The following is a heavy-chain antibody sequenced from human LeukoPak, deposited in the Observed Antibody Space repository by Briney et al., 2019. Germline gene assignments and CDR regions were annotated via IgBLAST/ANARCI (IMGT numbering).Heavy chain of an antibody. CDR3: ARQRYSGSYLGFDP. D-gene: IGHD1-26*01. J-gene: IGHJ5*02. CDR2: IYPGDSDT. Sequence: GASLKISCKGSGSSFTTYWIGWVRPMPGKGLESMGIIYPGDSDTRYSPSFQGQVTISVDKSISTAYLQWSSLKASDTAMYYCARQRYSGSYLGFDPWGQGTLVTVSS. CDR1: GSSFTTYW. V-gene: IGHV5-51*01.